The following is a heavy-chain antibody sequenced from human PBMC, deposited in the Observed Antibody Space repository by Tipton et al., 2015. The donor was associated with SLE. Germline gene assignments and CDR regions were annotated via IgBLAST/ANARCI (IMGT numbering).Heavy chain of an antibody. CDR2: IYYSGST. CDR3: ARVSRGSRTDYFDY. Sequence: TLSLTCTVSGGSISSSSYYWGWIRQPPGKGLEWIGSIYYSGSTYYTPSLKSRVTISVDTSKTQFSLTLSSVTAADTAVYYCARVSRGSRTDYFDYWGQGTLVTVSS. V-gene: IGHV4-39*07. CDR1: GGSISSSSYY. J-gene: IGHJ4*02. D-gene: IGHD1-26*01.